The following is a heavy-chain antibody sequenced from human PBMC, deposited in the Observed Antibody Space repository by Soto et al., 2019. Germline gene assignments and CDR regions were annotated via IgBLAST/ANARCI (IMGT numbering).Heavy chain of an antibody. D-gene: IGHD3-10*01. CDR2: INHSGST. V-gene: IGHV4-34*01. CDR3: ARVCSNGSGRPDYYYYGMDV. Sequence: LSLTCAVYGGSFSGYYWSWIRQPPGKGLEWIGEINHSGSTNYNPSLKSRVTISVDTSKNQFSLKLSSVTAADTAVYYCARVCSNGSGRPDYYYYGMDVWGQGTTVTVSS. CDR1: GGSFSGYY. J-gene: IGHJ6*02.